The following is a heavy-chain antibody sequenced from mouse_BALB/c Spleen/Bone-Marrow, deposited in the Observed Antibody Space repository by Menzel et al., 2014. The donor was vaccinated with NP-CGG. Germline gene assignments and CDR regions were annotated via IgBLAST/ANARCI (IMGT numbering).Heavy chain of an antibody. CDR1: GYSITSGYS. J-gene: IGHJ1*01. CDR3: TSYGNYWYFDV. Sequence: VQLQQSGPDLVKPSQSLSLTCTVTGYSITSGYSWHWIRQFPGNKLEWMGYIHHSGSTNYNPSLRSRISITRDTSKNQFYRHLNSVTTEDTATYYCTSYGNYWYFDVWGAGTTVTVSS. V-gene: IGHV3-1*02. CDR2: IHHSGST. D-gene: IGHD2-1*01.